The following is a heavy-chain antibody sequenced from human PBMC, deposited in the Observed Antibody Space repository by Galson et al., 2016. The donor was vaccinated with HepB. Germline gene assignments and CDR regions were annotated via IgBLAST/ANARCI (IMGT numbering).Heavy chain of an antibody. CDR1: GFTFSSYA. D-gene: IGHD3-22*01. V-gene: IGHV3-23*01. J-gene: IGHJ4*02. CDR2: ISSSSGNT. Sequence: SLRLSCAASGFTFSSYAMSWVRQAPGKGLEWVSGISSSSGNTYYADSVKGRFTISRDNSKNTLFLQMNSLRAEDTAVYYCAKRGHNDYDPSGLDYWGQGSLVTVSS. CDR3: AKRGHNDYDPSGLDY.